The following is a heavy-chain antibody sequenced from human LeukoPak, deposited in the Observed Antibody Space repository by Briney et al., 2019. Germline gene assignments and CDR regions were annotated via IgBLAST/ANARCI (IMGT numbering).Heavy chain of an antibody. CDR1: GFIVSKNY. Sequence: PGGSLRLSCAASGFIVSKNYMNWVRQAPGKGLEWVSIIYSDGTTYYTDSVKGRFTISRDNSKNTLYLQMNSLRAEDTAVYYCAKSYVLLWFGELGDAFDIWGQGTMVTVSS. CDR3: AKSYVLLWFGELGDAFDI. D-gene: IGHD3-10*01. J-gene: IGHJ3*02. CDR2: IYSDGTT. V-gene: IGHV3-53*01.